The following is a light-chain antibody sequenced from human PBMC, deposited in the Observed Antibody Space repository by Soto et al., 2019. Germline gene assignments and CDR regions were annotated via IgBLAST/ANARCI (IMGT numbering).Light chain of an antibody. CDR3: QTWGTGIHYV. CDR1: SGHSSYA. V-gene: IGLV4-69*01. CDR2: LNSDGSH. Sequence: QLVLTQSPSASASLGASVKLTCTLSSGHSSYAIAWHQQQPEKGPRYLMKLNSDGSHSKGDGIPDHFSGSSSGAERYLTISSLQSEYEADYYCQTWGTGIHYVFGTGTKLTVL. J-gene: IGLJ1*01.